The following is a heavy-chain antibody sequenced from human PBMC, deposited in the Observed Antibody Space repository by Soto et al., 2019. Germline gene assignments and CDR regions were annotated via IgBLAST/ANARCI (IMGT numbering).Heavy chain of an antibody. CDR2: INVYNGNT. Sequence: QVQLVQSGGEVKKPGASVKVSCKASGYTFTNYGISWVRQAPGQGLEWMGWINVYNGNTKYAQKGQGRVPMTTDTATSTGYMELRSLRSDDAAVYYCARGVGSGSYYNQYNWFDPWGQGTLVTVSS. CDR3: ARGVGSGSYYNQYNWFDP. D-gene: IGHD3-10*01. J-gene: IGHJ5*02. V-gene: IGHV1-18*01. CDR1: GYTFTNYG.